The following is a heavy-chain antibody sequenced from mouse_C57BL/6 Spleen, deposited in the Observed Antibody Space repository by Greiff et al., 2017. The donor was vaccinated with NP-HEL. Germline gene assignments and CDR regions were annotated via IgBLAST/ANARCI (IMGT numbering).Heavy chain of an antibody. CDR3: ARHGYYPYYFDY. CDR2: ISYDGSN. D-gene: IGHD2-3*01. Sequence: ESGPGLVKPSQSLSLTCSVTGYSITSGYYWNWIRQFPGNKLEWMGYISYDGSNNYNPSLKNRISITRDTSKNQFFLKLNSVTTEDTATYYCARHGYYPYYFDYWGQGTTLTVSS. V-gene: IGHV3-6*01. J-gene: IGHJ2*01. CDR1: GYSITSGYY.